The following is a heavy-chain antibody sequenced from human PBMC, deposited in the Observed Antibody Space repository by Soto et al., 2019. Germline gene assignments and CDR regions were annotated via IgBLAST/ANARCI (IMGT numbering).Heavy chain of an antibody. CDR3: AKDSPLCFGSVVNYFDS. D-gene: IGHD3-10*01. V-gene: IGHV3-23*01. Sequence: EVQLLESGGGLVQPGGSLRLSCAASGFTLSSHVMSWVRQAPGKGLEWVSAVSGGGDSTYYADSVKGRFTISRDDSKNTLYRKVTGLRADDTAVYFWAKDSPLCFGSVVNYFDSWGQGTLVTVSS. CDR2: VSGGGDST. J-gene: IGHJ4*02. CDR1: GFTLSSHV.